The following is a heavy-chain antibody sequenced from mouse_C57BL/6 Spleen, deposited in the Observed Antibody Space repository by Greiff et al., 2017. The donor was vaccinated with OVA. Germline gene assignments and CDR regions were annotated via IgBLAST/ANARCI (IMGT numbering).Heavy chain of an antibody. CDR1: GYTFTDYN. CDR3: AKEGPLYDYDGRCFDY. Sequence: VQLQQSGPELVKPGASVKMSCKASGYTFTDYNMHWVKQSHGKSLEWIGYINPNNGGTSYNQKFKGKATLTVNKSSSTAYMELRSLTSEDSAVYYCAKEGPLYDYDGRCFDYWGQGTTLTVSS. CDR2: INPNNGGT. D-gene: IGHD2-4*01. V-gene: IGHV1-22*01. J-gene: IGHJ2*01.